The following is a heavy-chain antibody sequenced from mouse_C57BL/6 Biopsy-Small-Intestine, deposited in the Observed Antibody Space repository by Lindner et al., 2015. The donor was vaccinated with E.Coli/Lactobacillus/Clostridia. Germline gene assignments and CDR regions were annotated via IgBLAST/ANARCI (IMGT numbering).Heavy chain of an antibody. J-gene: IGHJ3*01. CDR3: ARWGYEGWIAY. V-gene: IGHV1-14*01. D-gene: IGHD3-1*01. CDR1: GYTFTNYI. Sequence: QLQESGPELVKPGASVKMSCKASGYTFTNYIMNWVKQKPGQGLEWIGYINPYNDGTKYNEKFKGKATLTSDKSSSTAYMELSSLTSEDSAVYYCARWGYEGWIAYWGQGTLVTVSA. CDR2: INPYNDGT.